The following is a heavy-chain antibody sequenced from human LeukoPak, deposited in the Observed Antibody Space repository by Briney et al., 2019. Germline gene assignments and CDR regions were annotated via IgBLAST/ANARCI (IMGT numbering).Heavy chain of an antibody. D-gene: IGHD3-10*01. V-gene: IGHV4-61*02. Sequence: SETLSLTCTVSGGSISSGSYYWSWIRQPAGKGLEWIGRIYTSGSTNYNPSLKSRVTISVDTSKNQFSLKLSSVTAADTAVYYCARGLTMVRGGNYYYMDVWGKGTTVTVSS. CDR1: GGSISSGSYY. CDR3: ARGLTMVRGGNYYYMDV. J-gene: IGHJ6*03. CDR2: IYTSGST.